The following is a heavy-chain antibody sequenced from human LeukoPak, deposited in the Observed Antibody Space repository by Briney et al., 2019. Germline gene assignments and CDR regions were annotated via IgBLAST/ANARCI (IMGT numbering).Heavy chain of an antibody. D-gene: IGHD2-2*01. CDR2: IYNSGST. Sequence: PSETLSLTCNVSGDSISRSRHFWAWIRQSPGRGLEWIGYIYNSGSTYYNPSLKSRVTISVDTSKNQFSLRLSSVTAADTAVYYCARWGTYASTSNWFDPWAREPWSPSPQ. V-gene: IGHV4-39*07. CDR1: GDSISRSRHF. J-gene: IGHJ5*02. CDR3: ARWGTYASTSNWFDP.